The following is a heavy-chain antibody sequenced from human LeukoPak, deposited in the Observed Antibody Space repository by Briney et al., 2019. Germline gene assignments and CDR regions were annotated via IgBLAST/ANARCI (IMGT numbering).Heavy chain of an antibody. V-gene: IGHV3-23*01. D-gene: IGHD3-22*01. CDR3: AKVEAYYYDSSGHDAFDI. Sequence: PGGSLRLSCAASGFTFSSYAMSWVRQAPGKGLEWVSAISGSGGSTYYADSVKGRFTISRDNSKNTLYLQMNSLRAEDTAVYYCAKVEAYYYDSSGHDAFDIWGQGTMVTVSS. J-gene: IGHJ3*02. CDR2: ISGSGGST. CDR1: GFTFSSYA.